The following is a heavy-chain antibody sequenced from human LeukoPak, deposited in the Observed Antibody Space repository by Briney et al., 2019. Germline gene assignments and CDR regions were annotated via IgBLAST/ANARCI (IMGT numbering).Heavy chain of an antibody. D-gene: IGHD3-3*02. CDR3: ARIGSAAFTDS. V-gene: IGHV3-23*01. CDR2: ISDSGGAI. CDR1: GFTFSTYA. J-gene: IGHJ4*02. Sequence: PGGSLRLSCAASGFTFSTYALNWVRQAPGKGLEWVSAISDSGGAIYYADSVKGRFTMSRDNSKNSLFLQMNSLRAEDTAVYYCARIGSAAFTDSWRQGTLVTVSS.